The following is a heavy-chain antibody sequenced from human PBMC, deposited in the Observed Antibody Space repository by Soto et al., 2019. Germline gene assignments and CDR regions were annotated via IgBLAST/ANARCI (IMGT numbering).Heavy chain of an antibody. CDR3: RVAANRNYYGMDV. J-gene: IGHJ6*02. V-gene: IGHV3-53*01. CDR1: GFTVSSNY. D-gene: IGHD2-15*01. CDR2: IYSGGST. Sequence: GGSLRLSCAAPGFTVSSNYMSWVRQAPGKGLEWVSVIYSGGSTYYADSVKGRFTISRDNSKNTPYLQMNSLRAEDTAVYYCRVAANRNYYGMDVWGQGTTVTVSS.